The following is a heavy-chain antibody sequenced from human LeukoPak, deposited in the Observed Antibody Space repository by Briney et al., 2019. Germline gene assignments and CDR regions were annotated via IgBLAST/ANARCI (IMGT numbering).Heavy chain of an antibody. J-gene: IGHJ4*02. V-gene: IGHV3-7*01. CDR1: GFMFTDFW. CDR3: AKDRTPFPGIAAAGLDY. D-gene: IGHD6-13*01. Sequence: PGGSLRLSCTASGFMFTDFWMSWVRQAPGEGLEWVANIRQDGGAKNYVDSVKGRFTISRDNAKKSVFLQMNSLRAEDTAVYYCAKDRTPFPGIAAAGLDYWGQGTLVTVSS. CDR2: IRQDGGAK.